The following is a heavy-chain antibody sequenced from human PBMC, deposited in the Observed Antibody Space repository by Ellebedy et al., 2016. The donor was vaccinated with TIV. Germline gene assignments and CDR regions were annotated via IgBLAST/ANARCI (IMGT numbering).Heavy chain of an antibody. V-gene: IGHV4-39*01. CDR2: IYYSGST. CDR3: ARLNQRRYCSSTSCYASH. J-gene: IGHJ4*02. CDR1: GGSISSSSYY. Sequence: SETLSLXXTVSGGSISSSSYYWGWIRQPPGKGLEWIGSIYYSGSTYYNPSLKSRVTISVDTSKNQFSLKLSSVTAADTAVYYCARLNQRRYCSSTSCYASHWGQGTLVTVSS. D-gene: IGHD2-2*01.